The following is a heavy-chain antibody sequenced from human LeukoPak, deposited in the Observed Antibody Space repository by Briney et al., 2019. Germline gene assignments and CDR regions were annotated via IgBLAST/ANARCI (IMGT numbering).Heavy chain of an antibody. Sequence: GGSLRLSCAASGFTFSNYAMHWVRQAPGKGLEWVSTIDGPTFRQHYADSVTRRFTISRDNTNNTLYLQMNSLIVEDTAVYHCARSGWTGDAFDISGQGTMVTASS. CDR2: IDGPTFRQ. V-gene: IGHV3-23*01. CDR3: ARSGWTGDAFDI. J-gene: IGHJ3*02. CDR1: GFTFSNYA. D-gene: IGHD6-19*01.